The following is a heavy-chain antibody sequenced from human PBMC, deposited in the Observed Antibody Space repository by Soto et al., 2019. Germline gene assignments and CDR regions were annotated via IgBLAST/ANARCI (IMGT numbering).Heavy chain of an antibody. CDR2: INPNSGGT. V-gene: IGHV1-2*04. CDR3: AREWFGELFQTSFDY. CDR1: GYTFTGYY. Sequence: ASVKVSCKASGYTFTGYYMHWVRQAPGQGLEWMGWINPNSGGTNYAQKFQGWVTMTRDTSISTAYMELSRLRSDDTAVYYCAREWFGELFQTSFDYWGQGTLVTVSS. D-gene: IGHD3-10*01. J-gene: IGHJ4*02.